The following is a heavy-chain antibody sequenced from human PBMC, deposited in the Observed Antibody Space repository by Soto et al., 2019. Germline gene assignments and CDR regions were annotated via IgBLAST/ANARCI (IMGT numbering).Heavy chain of an antibody. V-gene: IGHV4-31*03. D-gene: IGHD5-12*01. CDR1: GGSISGGGYY. J-gene: IGHJ4*02. CDR3: ARGVGYNYEGIDY. Sequence: QVQLQESGPGLVKPSQTLSLTCTVSGGSISGGGYYWSWIRQHPGKGLEWIGYIYYSGSTYYNPSLKSRVTISVDTSKNQFSLKLSSVTAADTAVYYCARGVGYNYEGIDYWGQGTLVTVSS. CDR2: IYYSGST.